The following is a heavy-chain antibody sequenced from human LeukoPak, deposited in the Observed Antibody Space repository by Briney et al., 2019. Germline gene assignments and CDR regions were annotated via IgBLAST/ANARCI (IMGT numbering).Heavy chain of an antibody. CDR3: ARDSGDFFVVPFDY. CDR2: ISNSGSTI. J-gene: IGHJ4*02. V-gene: IGHV3-48*03. Sequence: QPGGSLRLSCAASGFTFSTYEMNWVRQAPGKGLEWVSYISNSGSTIYYADSVKGRFTISRDNAKNSLYLQMNSLRDEDTAVYYCARDSGDFFVVPFDYWDQGTLVTVSS. CDR1: GFTFSTYE. D-gene: IGHD2-21*01.